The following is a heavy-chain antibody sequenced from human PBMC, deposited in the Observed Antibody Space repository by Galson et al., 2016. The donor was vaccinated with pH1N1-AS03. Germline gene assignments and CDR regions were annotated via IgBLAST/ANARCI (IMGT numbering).Heavy chain of an antibody. V-gene: IGHV5-51*03. CDR1: GCYFSSYW. CDR2: IYPGGSDT. Sequence: QSGAEVTKPGESLKLSCKGSGCYFSSYWVGWVRQKPGKGLEYMGIIYPGGSDTSYSPSLQANVSISADNAINTAYLQGSILTASDTAMDYCARRSYSSSWMVAFEIGGLGTMVTVSS. D-gene: IGHD6-13*01. J-gene: IGHJ3*02. CDR3: ARRSYSSSWMVAFEI.